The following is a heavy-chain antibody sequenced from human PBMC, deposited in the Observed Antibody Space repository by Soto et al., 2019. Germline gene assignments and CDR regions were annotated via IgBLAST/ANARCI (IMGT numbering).Heavy chain of an antibody. Sequence: QVQLVQSGAEVKKPGSSVKVSCKASGGTLSNYAFTWVRQAPGQGLEWMGGIIPTFNTANYAQKFQGRVTITADESTSTAYMEVNSLRSEDTAVYYCARVRPTDYVGNYNNGMDVWGQGNTVTVSS. CDR3: ARVRPTDYVGNYNNGMDV. J-gene: IGHJ6*02. V-gene: IGHV1-69*01. CDR2: IIPTFNTA. D-gene: IGHD4-17*01. CDR1: GGTLSNYA.